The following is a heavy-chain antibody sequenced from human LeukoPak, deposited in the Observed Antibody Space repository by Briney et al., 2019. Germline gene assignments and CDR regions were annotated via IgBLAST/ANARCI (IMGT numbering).Heavy chain of an antibody. CDR3: ARDRTGLFDY. J-gene: IGHJ4*02. V-gene: IGHV4-59*01. D-gene: IGHD1-14*01. CDR2: IYYSGST. CDR1: GGSISSYY. Sequence: SETLSLTCTVSGGSISSYYWSWIRQPPGKGLEWIGYIYYSGSTNYNPSLKSRVTTSVDTSKNQFSLKLSSVTAADTAVYYCARDRTGLFDYWGQGTLVTVSS.